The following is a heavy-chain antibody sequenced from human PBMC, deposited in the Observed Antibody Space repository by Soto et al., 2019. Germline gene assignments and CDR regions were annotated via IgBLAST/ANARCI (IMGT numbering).Heavy chain of an antibody. V-gene: IGHV4-61*08. CDR2: IYYSGST. CDR3: ARYYFGSGSYYNDPSYYYYYYYMDV. Sequence: TLSLTCTVSGGSISSGGYYWSWIRQHPGKGLEWIGYIYYSGSTNYNPSLKSRVTISVDTSKNQFSLKLSSVTAADTAVYYCARYYFGSGSYYNDPSYYYYYYYMDVWGKGTTVTVSS. CDR1: GGSISSGGYY. D-gene: IGHD3-10*01. J-gene: IGHJ6*03.